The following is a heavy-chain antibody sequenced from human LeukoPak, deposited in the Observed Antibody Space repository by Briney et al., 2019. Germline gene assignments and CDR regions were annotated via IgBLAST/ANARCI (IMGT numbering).Heavy chain of an antibody. CDR2: ISGSGGST. D-gene: IGHD2-2*01. CDR1: GFTFSSYA. J-gene: IGHJ4*02. V-gene: IGHV3-23*01. Sequence: GGSLRLSCAASGFTFSSYAMSWVRQAPGKGLEWVSAISGSGGSTYYADSVRGRFTISRDNSKNTLYLQMNSLRAEDTAVYYCAKMRRYCSSTSCYGVDYWGQGTLVTVSS. CDR3: AKMRRYCSSTSCYGVDY.